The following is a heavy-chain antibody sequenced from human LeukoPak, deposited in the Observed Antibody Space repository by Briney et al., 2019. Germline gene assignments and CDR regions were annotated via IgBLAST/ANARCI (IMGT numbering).Heavy chain of an antibody. J-gene: IGHJ4*02. CDR3: ATTMGSGWSRPIDY. CDR2: INQDGSQK. Sequence: GGSLRLSCIASGFTFSNYWITWVRQAPGKGLDWAAHINQDGSQKLYVDSVKGRFTVSRDNAQNSLYLQMNSLRAEDTALYYCATTMGSGWSRPIDYWGQGTLVTVSS. V-gene: IGHV3-7*01. CDR1: GFTFSNYW. D-gene: IGHD6-19*01.